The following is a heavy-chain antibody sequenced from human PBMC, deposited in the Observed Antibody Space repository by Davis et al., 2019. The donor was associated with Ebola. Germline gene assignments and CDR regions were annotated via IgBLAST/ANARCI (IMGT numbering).Heavy chain of an antibody. V-gene: IGHV1-2*02. D-gene: IGHD3-16*01. CDR3: ARDWDWFDP. Sequence: ASVKVSCKASGYTFTGYYMHWVRQAPGQGLEWMGWINPNSGGTNYSQKFQGRVTITRDTSASTAYMELSSLRSEDTAVYYCARDWDWFDPWGQGTLVTVSS. J-gene: IGHJ5*02. CDR2: INPNSGGT. CDR1: GYTFTGYY.